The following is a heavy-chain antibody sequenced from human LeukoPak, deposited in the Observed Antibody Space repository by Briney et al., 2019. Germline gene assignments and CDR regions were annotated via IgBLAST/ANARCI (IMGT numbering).Heavy chain of an antibody. CDR2: IYYSGST. Sequence: PSETLSLTCTVSGDSITSGSYYWSWIRQPPGKGLEWIGYIYYSGSTNYNPSLKSRVTISVDTSKNQFSLKLSSVTAADTAVYYCAREYCGGDCYYAGVEGAAFDIWGQGTMVTVSS. J-gene: IGHJ3*02. V-gene: IGHV4-61*01. CDR3: AREYCGGDCYYAGVEGAAFDI. CDR1: GDSITSGSYY. D-gene: IGHD2-21*02.